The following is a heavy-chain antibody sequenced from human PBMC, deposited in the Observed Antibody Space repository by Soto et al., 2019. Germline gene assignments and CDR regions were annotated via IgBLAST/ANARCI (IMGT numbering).Heavy chain of an antibody. D-gene: IGHD2-15*01. Sequence: QITLKESGPTLVKPTQTLTLTCTFSGFSVSTGGVGVAWIRQPPGKALEWLALNYWDDDKRYSPFLQSRVTITKDTSKNQVVLTMTNIDPVHTATYYCAHKGGRGAGMDVWGQGTTVTVSS. V-gene: IGHV2-5*02. J-gene: IGHJ6*02. CDR2: NYWDDDK. CDR3: AHKGGRGAGMDV. CDR1: GFSVSTGGVG.